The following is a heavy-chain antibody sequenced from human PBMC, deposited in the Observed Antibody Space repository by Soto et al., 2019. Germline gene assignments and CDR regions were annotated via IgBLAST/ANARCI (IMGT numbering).Heavy chain of an antibody. CDR2: IYYSGST. CDR1: GGSISSGDYY. J-gene: IGHJ5*02. V-gene: IGHV4-30-4*01. D-gene: IGHD2-8*01. Sequence: SETLSLRCTGSGGSISSGDYYWSWIRQPPGKGLEWIGYIYYSGSTYYNPSLKSRVTISVDTSKNQFSLKLSSVTAADTAVCYCARVVISPHCYGVCYQINWFDPWGQGTLVT. CDR3: ARVVISPHCYGVCYQINWFDP.